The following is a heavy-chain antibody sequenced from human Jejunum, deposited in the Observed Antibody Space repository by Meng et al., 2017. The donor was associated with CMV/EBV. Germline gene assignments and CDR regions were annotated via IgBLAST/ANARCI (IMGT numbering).Heavy chain of an antibody. J-gene: IGHJ4*02. CDR2: ISSSDYK. CDR1: AFTFSNYM. CDR3: GRVLKGGTYLDY. V-gene: IGHV3-21*06. Sequence: VASAFTFSNYMLTWVRQAPGKGLEWVESISSSDYKFYADSVKGRFSISRDNAKNSLYLHMSSLRGEDTAVYYCGRVLKGGTYLDYWGQGTQVTVSS. D-gene: IGHD1-26*01.